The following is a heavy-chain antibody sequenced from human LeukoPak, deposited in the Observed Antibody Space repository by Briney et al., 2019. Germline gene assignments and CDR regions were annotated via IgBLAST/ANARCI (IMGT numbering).Heavy chain of an antibody. J-gene: IGHJ4*02. D-gene: IGHD1-1*01. CDR2: VSGYNGDT. CDR1: GYTFNSYS. CDR3: ARHGGKALDGLFDH. V-gene: IGHV1-18*01. Sequence: ASVKVSCKASGYTFNSYSIGWVRQAPGRGLEWMGRVSGYNGDTNYAPKVQGRVTMTTDTSTTTAYMELRSLTSDDTAVYYCARHGGKALDGLFDHWGQGTLVTVSS.